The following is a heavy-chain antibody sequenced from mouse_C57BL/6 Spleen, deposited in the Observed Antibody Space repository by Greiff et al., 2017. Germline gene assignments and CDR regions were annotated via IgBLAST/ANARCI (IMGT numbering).Heavy chain of an antibody. Sequence: EVQRVESGGGLVKPGGSLKLSCAASGFTFSSYAMSWVRQTPEKRLEWVATISDGGSYTYYPDNVKGRFTISRDNAKNNLYLQMSHLKSEDTAMYYCARDDDYDVGWDFDVWGTGTTVTVSS. D-gene: IGHD2-4*01. CDR1: GFTFSSYA. J-gene: IGHJ1*03. CDR2: ISDGGSYT. CDR3: ARDDDYDVGWDFDV. V-gene: IGHV5-4*01.